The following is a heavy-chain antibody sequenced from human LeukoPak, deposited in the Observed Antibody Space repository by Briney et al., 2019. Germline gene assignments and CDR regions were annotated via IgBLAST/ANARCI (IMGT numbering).Heavy chain of an antibody. CDR3: ARTRVGATTDY. Sequence: SETLPLTCTVSGGSISNYYWSWIRQPAGKGLEWIGRIYTSGSTNYNPSLKSRVTISVDTSKNQFSLKLSSVTAADTAVYYCARTRVGATTDYWGQGTLVTVSS. V-gene: IGHV4-4*07. J-gene: IGHJ4*02. D-gene: IGHD1-26*01. CDR2: IYTSGST. CDR1: GGSISNYY.